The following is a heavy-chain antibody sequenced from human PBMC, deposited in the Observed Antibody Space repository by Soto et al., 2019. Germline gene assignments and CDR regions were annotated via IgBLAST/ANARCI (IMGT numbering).Heavy chain of an antibody. V-gene: IGHV3-30*18. CDR1: GFSFSSYG. CDR3: TKPRSSVQWPPFDP. Sequence: QVKLVESGGGVVQPGRSLRLSCAASGFSFSSYGMHWVRQAPGKGLEWVAVISPDGSNKDYADSVKGRFTISRDNSKNTPYLQMNSLRVEDTAVYYCTKPRSSVQWPPFDPWGYGTLVTVSS. J-gene: IGHJ5*02. CDR2: ISPDGSNK. D-gene: IGHD6-19*01.